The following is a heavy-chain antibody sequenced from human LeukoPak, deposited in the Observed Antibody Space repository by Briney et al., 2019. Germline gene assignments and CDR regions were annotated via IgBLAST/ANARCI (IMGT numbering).Heavy chain of an antibody. CDR3: ARADSSSWHNFDY. D-gene: IGHD6-13*01. J-gene: IGHJ4*02. CDR2: ISYDGSNK. Sequence: GGSLRLSCAASEFTFSDYAMHWVRQAPGKGLEWVAVISYDGSNKYYADSMKGRFTISRDNSKNTLYLQMNSLRAEDTAVYYCARADSSSWHNFDYWGQGTLVTVSS. V-gene: IGHV3-30-3*01. CDR1: EFTFSDYA.